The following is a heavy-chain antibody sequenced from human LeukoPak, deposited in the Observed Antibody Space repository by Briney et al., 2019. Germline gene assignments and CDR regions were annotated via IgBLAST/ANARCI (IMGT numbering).Heavy chain of an antibody. CDR2: FDPEDGET. J-gene: IGHJ3*02. CDR1: GYTLTELS. CDR3: ATRARAPRLLFWAFDI. Sequence: ASVKVSCKVSGYTLTELSMHWVRQAPGKGLEWMGGFDPEDGETIYAQKFQGRVTMTEDTSTDTAYMGLSSLRSEDTAVYYCATRARAPRLLFWAFDIWGQGTMVTVSS. D-gene: IGHD2-21*02. V-gene: IGHV1-24*01.